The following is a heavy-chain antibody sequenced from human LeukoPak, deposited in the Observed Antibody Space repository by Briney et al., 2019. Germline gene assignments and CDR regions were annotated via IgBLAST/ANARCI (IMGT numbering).Heavy chain of an antibody. Sequence: SETLSLTCAVYGGSLSGYYWSWIRQPPGKGLEWIGEINHSGSTNYNPSLRSRVTISVDTSKNQLSLKLSSMTAADMAIYYCARGAGWWDSWGQGTLVTVSS. CDR1: GGSLSGYY. CDR3: ARGAGWWDS. J-gene: IGHJ5*02. V-gene: IGHV4-34*01. D-gene: IGHD2-8*02. CDR2: INHSGST.